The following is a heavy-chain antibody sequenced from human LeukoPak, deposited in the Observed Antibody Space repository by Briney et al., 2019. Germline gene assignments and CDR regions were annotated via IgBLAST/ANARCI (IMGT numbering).Heavy chain of an antibody. CDR1: GFTFSNYE. V-gene: IGHV3-48*03. Sequence: GGSLRLSCAPSGFTFSNYEMNWVRQAPGKGLEWVSFISSSGVLIYYADSVKGRFTISGDNAKNSLYLQMNSLRVEDTAVYYCARVSGSGWHSDYWFQGSLVTVSS. CDR3: ARVSGSGWHSDY. CDR2: ISSSGVLI. J-gene: IGHJ4*02. D-gene: IGHD6-19*01.